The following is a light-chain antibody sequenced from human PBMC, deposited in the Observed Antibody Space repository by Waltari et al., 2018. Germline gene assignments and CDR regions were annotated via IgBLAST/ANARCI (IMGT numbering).Light chain of an antibody. CDR3: QHFGTSPPYT. Sequence: ENVLAQSPGTLSLSPGERATLSCRASQSLDTTYLAWYRQKPGQAPRLLIYDAYSRATGIPARFSGSGSGTDFTLTISRVEPEDFAVYYCQHFGTSPPYTFGQGTKLEI. CDR2: DAY. V-gene: IGKV3-20*01. J-gene: IGKJ2*01. CDR1: QSLDTTY.